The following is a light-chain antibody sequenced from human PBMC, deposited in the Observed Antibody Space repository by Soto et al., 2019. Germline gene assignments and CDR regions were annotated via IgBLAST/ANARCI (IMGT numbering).Light chain of an antibody. Sequence: DIQMTQSPSSLSASVGDRVTITCQASQDITNSLNWYQQKPGKAPKLLIYDASNLKAGVPSRFSGSGSGTDFTVTISSLQAEDIATYYCQQYDNLPLTFGQGTRLEIK. CDR1: QDITNS. J-gene: IGKJ5*01. V-gene: IGKV1-33*01. CDR3: QQYDNLPLT. CDR2: DAS.